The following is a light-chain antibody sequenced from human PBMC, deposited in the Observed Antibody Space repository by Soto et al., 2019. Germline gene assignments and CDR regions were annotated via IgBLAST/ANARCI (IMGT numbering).Light chain of an antibody. CDR2: DAS. CDR3: QQYTIYSST. Sequence: QVNLSASTLSAHVGDRVTITCRASQSISHFLAWYQQKPGKVPKLLIYDASNLGSGVPSRFSGSGSGTDFTLTISGLQPDDFTPYYCQQYTIYSSTLGEGTKVDVK. V-gene: IGKV1-5*01. J-gene: IGKJ4*02. CDR1: QSISHF.